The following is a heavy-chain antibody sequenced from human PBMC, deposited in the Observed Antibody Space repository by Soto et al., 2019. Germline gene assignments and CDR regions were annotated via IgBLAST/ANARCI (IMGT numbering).Heavy chain of an antibody. CDR2: IIPIFGTA. D-gene: IGHD5-18*01. J-gene: IGHJ4*02. CDR3: ARSRGGYSYREELY. Sequence: QVQLVQSGAEVKKSGSSVKVSCKASGGTFSSCAISWVRQAPGQGLEWMGGIIPIFGTANYAQKFQGRVTITADESTSTAYMELSSLRSEDTAVYYCARSRGGYSYREELYWGQGTLVTVSS. V-gene: IGHV1-69*12. CDR1: GGTFSSCA.